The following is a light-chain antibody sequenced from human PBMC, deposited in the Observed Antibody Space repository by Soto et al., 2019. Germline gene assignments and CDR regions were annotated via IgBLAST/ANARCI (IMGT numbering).Light chain of an antibody. Sequence: QAVVTQPPSASASLGASVTLTCTLSSGYSNYKVDWYQQRPGKGPRFVMRVGTGGIVGSKGDGIPDRFSVLGSGLNRYLTIKNIQEEDESDYHCGADHGSGSNFVRWVVFGGGTKVTVL. V-gene: IGLV9-49*01. CDR2: VGTGGIVG. CDR3: GADHGSGSNFVRWVV. CDR1: SGYSNYK. J-gene: IGLJ2*01.